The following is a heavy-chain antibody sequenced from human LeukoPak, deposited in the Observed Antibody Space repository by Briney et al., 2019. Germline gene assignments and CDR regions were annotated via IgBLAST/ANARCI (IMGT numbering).Heavy chain of an antibody. CDR1: DGSVSSYY. CDR2: ISFSGTT. Sequence: SEALSLTCTVSDGSVSSYYWSWIRQPPGKGLEWIGYISFSGTTNYNPSLKSRVAISVDTSKNQFSLKLSSVTAADTALYYCARHPPRESRGNAFDIWGQGTVVTVSS. D-gene: IGHD5-24*01. V-gene: IGHV4-59*08. J-gene: IGHJ3*02. CDR3: ARHPPRESRGNAFDI.